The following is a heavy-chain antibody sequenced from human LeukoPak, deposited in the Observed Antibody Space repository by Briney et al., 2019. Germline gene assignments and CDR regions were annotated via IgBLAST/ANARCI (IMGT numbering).Heavy chain of an antibody. Sequence: GASVKVSCKASGGTFSSYAISWVRQAPGQGLEWMGRIIPIFGIANYAQKFQGRVTITADKSTSTAYMELSSLRSEDTAVYYCGRLHGDYGWYFDLWGRGTLVTVSS. D-gene: IGHD4-17*01. CDR2: IIPIFGIA. V-gene: IGHV1-69*04. CDR3: GRLHGDYGWYFDL. J-gene: IGHJ2*01. CDR1: GGTFSSYA.